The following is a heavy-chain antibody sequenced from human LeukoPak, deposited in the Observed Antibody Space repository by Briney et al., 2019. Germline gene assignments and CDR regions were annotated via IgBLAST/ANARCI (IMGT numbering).Heavy chain of an antibody. J-gene: IGHJ5*01. D-gene: IGHD6-13*01. CDR2: INHSGST. CDR1: GGSFSGYY. CDR3: ARHGYSHRQWLTRHNWFDP. Sequence: PSETLSLTCAVYGGSFSGYYWSWIRQPPGKGLEWIGEINHSGSTNYNPSLKSRVTISVDTSKNQFSLKLSSVTAADTAVYYCARHGYSHRQWLTRHNWFDPWGQGTLVTVSS. V-gene: IGHV4-34*01.